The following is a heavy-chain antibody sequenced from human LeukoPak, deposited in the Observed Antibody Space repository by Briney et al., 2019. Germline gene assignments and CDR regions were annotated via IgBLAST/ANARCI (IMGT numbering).Heavy chain of an antibody. CDR3: ARVGGGDYDPNPPTN. Sequence: ASVNVSCKASGGTFSSYAISWVRQAPAQGLEWMGRIIPILGIANYAQKFQGRVTITADKSTSTPYMEMSSLRSEDTAVYYCARVGGGDYDPNPPTNWGQGTLVTVSS. J-gene: IGHJ4*02. V-gene: IGHV1-69*04. CDR1: GGTFSSYA. CDR2: IIPILGIA. D-gene: IGHD3-16*01.